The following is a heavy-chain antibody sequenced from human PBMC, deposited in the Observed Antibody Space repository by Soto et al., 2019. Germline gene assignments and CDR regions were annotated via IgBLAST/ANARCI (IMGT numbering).Heavy chain of an antibody. J-gene: IGHJ5*02. Sequence: GGSLRLSCAASGFTFSHYELNWVRQARGKGLEWVSYISGSGRTKSYADSVRGRFTISRDNAKNSLYLQMNSLRVEDTAVYYCAREGALKPFSSWGQGALVTVSS. V-gene: IGHV3-48*03. CDR1: GFTFSHYE. CDR3: AREGALKPFSS. CDR2: ISGSGRTK.